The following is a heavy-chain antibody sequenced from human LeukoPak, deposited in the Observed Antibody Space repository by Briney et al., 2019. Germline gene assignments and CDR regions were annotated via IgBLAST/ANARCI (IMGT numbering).Heavy chain of an antibody. CDR1: GYTFTSYA. CDR3: ARIDILTGYYHAFDI. D-gene: IGHD3-9*01. J-gene: IGHJ3*02. CDR2: INTNTGNP. Sequence: ASVKVSCKASGYTFTSYAMNWVRQAPGQGLEWMGWINTNTGNPTYAQGFTGRFVFSLDTSVSTAYLQISSLKAEDTAVYYCARIDILTGYYHAFDIWGQGTMVTVSS. V-gene: IGHV7-4-1*02.